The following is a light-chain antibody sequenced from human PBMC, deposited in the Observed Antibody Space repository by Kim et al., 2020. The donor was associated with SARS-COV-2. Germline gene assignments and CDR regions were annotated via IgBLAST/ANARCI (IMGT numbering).Light chain of an antibody. V-gene: IGKV1-NL1*01. CDR2: GAT. CDR3: QQSYGIPWT. CDR1: QGLSNA. J-gene: IGKJ1*01. Sequence: DIQMTQSPSSLSPSVGDTVTITCRASQGLSNALAWYQHKPEKAPKLLVYGATTLQSGVPSRFSGSGSGTEYTLTISSLQPEDLGTYYCQQSYGIPWTFGQGTKVDIK.